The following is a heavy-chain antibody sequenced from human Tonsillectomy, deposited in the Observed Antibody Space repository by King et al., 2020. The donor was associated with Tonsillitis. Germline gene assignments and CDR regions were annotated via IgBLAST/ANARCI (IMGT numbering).Heavy chain of an antibody. J-gene: IGHJ4*02. CDR3: ARVNLISSSWYADY. Sequence: VQLQESGPGLVKPSQTLSLTCTVSGGSISGGGYYWTWIRQHPGKGLEWIAYIYYSGSTYYNPSLKSRVIISVDTSKNPFSLNLSSVTAADTAVYYCARVNLISSSWYADYWGQGTLVTVSS. CDR1: GGSISGGGYY. CDR2: IYYSGST. V-gene: IGHV4-31*03. D-gene: IGHD6-13*01.